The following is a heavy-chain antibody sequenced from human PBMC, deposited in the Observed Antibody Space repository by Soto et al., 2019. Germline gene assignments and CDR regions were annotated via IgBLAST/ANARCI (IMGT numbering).Heavy chain of an antibody. Sequence: LRLSCAASGFTFGSTWMHWVRQVPGKGLEWVSHINNDGSTTTYADSVKGRFTISRDNAKNTVHLQMNSLGAEDTAVYYCTTDGSYAQHVWGHGITVTVSS. D-gene: IGHD3-16*01. J-gene: IGHJ6*02. V-gene: IGHV3-74*01. CDR3: TTDGSYAQHV. CDR2: INNDGSTT. CDR1: GFTFGSTW.